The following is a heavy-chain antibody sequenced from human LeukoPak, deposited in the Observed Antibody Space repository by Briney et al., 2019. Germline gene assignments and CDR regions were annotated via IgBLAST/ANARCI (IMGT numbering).Heavy chain of an antibody. Sequence: GGSLRLSCAASGFTFSSYAMSWVRQAPGKGLEWVSVIYSGGSTYYADSVKGRFTISRDNSKNTLYLQMNSLRAEDTAVYYCARDLTGYRPAKGAFDIWGQGTMVTVSS. CDR1: GFTFSSYA. CDR2: IYSGGST. CDR3: ARDLTGYRPAKGAFDI. J-gene: IGHJ3*02. V-gene: IGHV3-66*01. D-gene: IGHD1-14*01.